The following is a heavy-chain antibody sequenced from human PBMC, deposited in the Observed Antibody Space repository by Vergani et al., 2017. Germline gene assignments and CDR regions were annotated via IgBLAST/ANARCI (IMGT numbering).Heavy chain of an antibody. CDR2: INQDGIEK. J-gene: IGHJ5*02. D-gene: IGHD3-22*01. CDR3: ARINYYGSRGYSLTRWHNWFDP. CDR1: GFIFSHYW. Sequence: EVQLVESGGGLVQPGGSLRLSCAAPGFIFSHYWMSWVRQAPGKGLEGVANINQDGIEKYYVDSVKGRFTISRDNAKNSLYLQMNSLSAEDTALYYCARINYYGSRGYSLTRWHNWFDPWGQGTLITFSS. V-gene: IGHV3-7*01.